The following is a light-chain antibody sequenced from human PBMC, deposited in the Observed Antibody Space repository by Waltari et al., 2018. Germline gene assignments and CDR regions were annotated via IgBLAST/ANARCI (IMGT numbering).Light chain of an antibody. CDR1: KLGDKY. V-gene: IGLV3-1*01. Sequence: SYELTQPPSVSVSPGQTASITCSGDKLGDKYACWYQQKPGQSPVLVIYQDSKRPSGIPELFSCSNSGNTATLTISGTQAMDEADYYCQAWDSSTAVVFGGGTKLTVL. J-gene: IGLJ2*01. CDR3: QAWDSSTAVV. CDR2: QDS.